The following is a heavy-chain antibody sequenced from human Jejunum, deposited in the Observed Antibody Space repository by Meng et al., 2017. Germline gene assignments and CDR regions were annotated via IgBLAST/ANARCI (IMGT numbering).Heavy chain of an antibody. CDR1: GGSISSGNYT. CDR2: ISFSGKT. CDR3: ARGGNGGRLGDNWFDP. D-gene: IGHD2-8*01. V-gene: IGHV4-30-4*01. J-gene: IGHJ5*02. Sequence: VQLQESGPGLVKPSQTLSLTCTVSGGSISSGNYTWSLIRQPPGKGLEWIGYISFSGKTSYNPSFKSRVTISLDTSKNHFSLTLTSVTVADTAGYYCARGGNGGRLGDNWFDPWGQGTLVTVSS.